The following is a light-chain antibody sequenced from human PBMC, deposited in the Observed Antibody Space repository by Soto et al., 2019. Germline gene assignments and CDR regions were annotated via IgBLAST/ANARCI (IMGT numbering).Light chain of an antibody. CDR2: GAS. CDR3: QQYNNWPPYT. V-gene: IGKV3-15*01. Sequence: EIVMTQSPATLSVSPGERATLSCRASQSVSSNLAWYQQKPGQAPRLLIYGASTRATGIPARFIGSGSGTEFTLTISSLQSEDFQVYYCQQYNNWPPYTFGQGPKLEIK. J-gene: IGKJ2*01. CDR1: QSVSSN.